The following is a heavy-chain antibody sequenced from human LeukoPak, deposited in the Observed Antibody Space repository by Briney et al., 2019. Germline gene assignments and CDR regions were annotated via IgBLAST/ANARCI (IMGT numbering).Heavy chain of an antibody. D-gene: IGHD5-18*01. J-gene: IGHJ4*02. V-gene: IGHV4-59*08. CDR2: IYYRGST. CDR3: ARSGYSYDLVDY. Sequence: PSETLSLTCTVSGGSMSSYYWNWIRQPPGKGLEWIGYIYYRGSTNYNPSLKSRVTISVDTSKNQFSLKLSSVTAADTAVYYCARSGYSYDLVDYWGQGTLVTVSS. CDR1: GGSMSSYY.